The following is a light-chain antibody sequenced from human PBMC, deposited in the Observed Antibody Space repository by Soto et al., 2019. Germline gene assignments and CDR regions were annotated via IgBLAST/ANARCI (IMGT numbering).Light chain of an antibody. CDR3: MQALQTPVT. Sequence: DIVLTQFSLSLPVTPGEPASISCRSSQSLLHSDGYNYLDWYLQKPGQSPQLLIYSGSHRASGVPDRFSGSGSGTDFTLIISRVEAEDVGIYYCMQALQTPVTFGGGTKVEIK. CDR2: SGS. CDR1: QSLLHSDGYNY. J-gene: IGKJ4*01. V-gene: IGKV2-28*01.